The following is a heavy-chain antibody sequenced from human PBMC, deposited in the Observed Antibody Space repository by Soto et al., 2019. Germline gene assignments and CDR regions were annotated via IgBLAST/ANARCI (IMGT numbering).Heavy chain of an antibody. CDR2: IRSKAKSYAT. J-gene: IGHJ4*02. D-gene: IGHD6-13*01. CDR1: GFTFSGSA. Sequence: GGSLRLSCAASGFTFSGSAMHWVRQASGKGLEWVGRIRSKAKSYATVYAASVKGRFTISRDDSKNTAYLQMNSLKIEDTAVYYCTRLGIAAAGTDYWGQGTLVTVSS. V-gene: IGHV3-73*01. CDR3: TRLGIAAAGTDY.